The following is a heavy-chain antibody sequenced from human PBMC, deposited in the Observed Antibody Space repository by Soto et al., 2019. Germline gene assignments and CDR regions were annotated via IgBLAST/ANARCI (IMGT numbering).Heavy chain of an antibody. Sequence: ASVKVSCKASGYTFTSYGISWVRQAPGQGLEWMGGISAYNGNTNYAQKLQGRVTMTTDTSTSTAYMELRSLRSDDTAVYYCARGHCSGGSCAWGYYYYGMDVWGQGTTVTVSS. V-gene: IGHV1-18*04. J-gene: IGHJ6*02. CDR2: ISAYNGNT. D-gene: IGHD2-15*01. CDR1: GYTFTSYG. CDR3: ARGHCSGGSCAWGYYYYGMDV.